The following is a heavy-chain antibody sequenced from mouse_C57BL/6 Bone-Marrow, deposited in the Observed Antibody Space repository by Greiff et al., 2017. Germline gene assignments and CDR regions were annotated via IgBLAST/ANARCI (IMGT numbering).Heavy chain of an antibody. D-gene: IGHD1-1*02. CDR1: GYTFTSYG. CDR3: ACPLNGGSPAWFAY. CDR2: LYPRSGNT. J-gene: IGHJ3*01. Sequence: VKLVESGAELARPGASVKLSCKASGYTFTSYGISWVKQRTGQGLAWIGELYPRSGNTYYNEKFKGKATLTADHSSSTAYMELRRLTSEDSAVYFCACPLNGGSPAWFAYWGQGTLVTVSA. V-gene: IGHV1-81*01.